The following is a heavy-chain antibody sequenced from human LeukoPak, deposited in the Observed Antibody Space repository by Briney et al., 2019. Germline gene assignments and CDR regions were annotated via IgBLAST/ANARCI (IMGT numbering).Heavy chain of an antibody. J-gene: IGHJ4*02. CDR2: INHSGST. V-gene: IGHV4-34*01. CDR3: APIVVVPAAMPVQFDY. Sequence: PSETLSLTCAAYGVSFSGYYWSWIRQPPGKGLEWIGEINHSGSTNYNPSLKSRVTISVDTSKNQFSLKLSSVTAADTAVYYCAPIVVVPAAMPVQFDYWGQGTLVTVSA. CDR1: GVSFSGYY. D-gene: IGHD2-2*01.